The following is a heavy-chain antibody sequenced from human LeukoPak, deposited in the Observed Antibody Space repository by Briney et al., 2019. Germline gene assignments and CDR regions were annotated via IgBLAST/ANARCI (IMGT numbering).Heavy chain of an antibody. V-gene: IGHV3-53*01. J-gene: IGHJ4*02. Sequence: GGSLRLSCAASGFTVSSNYMSCVRQAPGKGLEWVSVIYSGGSTYYADSVKGRFTISRDNSKNTLYLQMNSLRAEDTAVYYCARAVLYYDSSGYYYDPGYFDYWGQGTLVTVSS. CDR1: GFTVSSNY. CDR3: ARAVLYYDSSGYYYDPGYFDY. D-gene: IGHD3-22*01. CDR2: IYSGGST.